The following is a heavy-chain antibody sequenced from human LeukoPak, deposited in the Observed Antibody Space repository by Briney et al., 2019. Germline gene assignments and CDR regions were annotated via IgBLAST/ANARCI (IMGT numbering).Heavy chain of an antibody. J-gene: IGHJ4*02. V-gene: IGHV1-18*01. CDR2: ISAYNGNT. CDR1: GYSFTNFG. CDR3: AKKGGSGSRYFDY. D-gene: IGHD1-26*01. Sequence: ASVKVSCKASGYSFTNFGVSWVRQAPGQGLEWMGWISAYNGNTYYAQKFQGRVTMTEDTSTDTAYMELSSLRSEDTAVYYCAKKGGSGSRYFDYWGQGTLVTVSS.